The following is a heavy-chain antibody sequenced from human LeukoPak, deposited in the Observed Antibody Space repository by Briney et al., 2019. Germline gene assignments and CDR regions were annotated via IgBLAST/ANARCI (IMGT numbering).Heavy chain of an antibody. Sequence: GGSLRLSYVVSGFPFGNFWMHWVRHVPGKGLVVGARMDTDGRTTDYAAYVKGRFTISRDNARNTLYLQMRSLRADDTALYYCATDVTGSEDRWGQGTLVSVSS. CDR3: ATDVTGSEDR. D-gene: IGHD6-25*01. CDR2: MDTDGRTT. CDR1: GFPFGNFW. J-gene: IGHJ5*02. V-gene: IGHV3-74*01.